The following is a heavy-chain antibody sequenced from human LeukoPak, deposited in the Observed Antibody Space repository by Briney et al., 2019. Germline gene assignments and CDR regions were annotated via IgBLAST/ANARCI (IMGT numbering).Heavy chain of an antibody. Sequence: SQTLSPTCAISGDSVSSNSAAWDWIRQSPSRGLEWPGRTNYRSTWYKAYAVSVKRRITINRDTSKNQFSLQLSSVTPEDTAVYYGARAGEETTYYYYYGMDGWGEGSTVTVSS. CDR3: ARAGEETTYYYYYGMDG. CDR2: TNYRSTWYK. D-gene: IGHD3-16*01. CDR1: GDSVSSNSAA. V-gene: IGHV6-1*01. J-gene: IGHJ6*01.